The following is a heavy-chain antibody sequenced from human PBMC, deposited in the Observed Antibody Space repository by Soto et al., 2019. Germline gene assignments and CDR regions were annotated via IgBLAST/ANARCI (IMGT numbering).Heavy chain of an antibody. CDR1: GGSISSSSYY. Sequence: KASETLSLTCTVSGGSISSSSYYWGWIRQPPGKGLEWIGSIYYSGSTYYNPSLKSRVTISVDTSKNQFSLKLSSVTAADTAVYYCARRKYSSSGFDYWGQGTLVTVSS. J-gene: IGHJ4*02. CDR3: ARRKYSSSGFDY. CDR2: IYYSGST. V-gene: IGHV4-39*01. D-gene: IGHD6-6*01.